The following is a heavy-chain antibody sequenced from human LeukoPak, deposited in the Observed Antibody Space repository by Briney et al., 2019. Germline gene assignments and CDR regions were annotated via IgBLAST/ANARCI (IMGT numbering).Heavy chain of an antibody. Sequence: SQTLSLTCAVSGGSISSGGYSWSWIRQPPGTGLEWIGYIYDSGSTYYNPSLKSRVTISVDRSKNQFSLKLSSVTAADTAVYYCASLEYYYGSGSYYNGAFDYWGQGTLVTVSS. CDR2: IYDSGST. CDR3: ASLEYYYGSGSYYNGAFDY. D-gene: IGHD3-10*01. V-gene: IGHV4-30-2*01. CDR1: GGSISSGGYS. J-gene: IGHJ4*02.